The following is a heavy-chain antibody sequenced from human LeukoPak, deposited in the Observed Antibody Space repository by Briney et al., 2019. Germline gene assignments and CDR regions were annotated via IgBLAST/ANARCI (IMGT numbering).Heavy chain of an antibody. CDR1: GGSISSYY. D-gene: IGHD6-6*01. CDR2: IYYSGST. V-gene: IGHV4-59*01. Sequence: SETLSLTCTVSGGSISSYYWSWIRQAPGKGLEWIGYIYYSGSTNYNPSLKSRVTISVDTSKNQFSLKLSSVTAADTAVYYCARGFSLVAARPYYFDYWGQGTLVTVSS. J-gene: IGHJ4*02. CDR3: ARGFSLVAARPYYFDY.